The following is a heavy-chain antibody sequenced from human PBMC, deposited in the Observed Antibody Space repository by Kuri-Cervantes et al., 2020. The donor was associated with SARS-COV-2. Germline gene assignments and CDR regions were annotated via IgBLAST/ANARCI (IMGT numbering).Heavy chain of an antibody. V-gene: IGHV1-18*01. D-gene: IGHD1-7*01. CDR2: ISAYNGNT. CDR1: GYTLTELS. J-gene: IGHJ5*02. Sequence: ASVKVSCKVSGYTLTELSMHWVRQAPGKGLEWMGWISAYNGNTNYAQKLQGRVTMTTDTSTSTAYMELRSLRSDDTAVYYCARDAGNGWGVGLELRLNPNNWFDPWGQGTLVTDSS. CDR3: ARDAGNGWGVGLELRLNPNNWFDP.